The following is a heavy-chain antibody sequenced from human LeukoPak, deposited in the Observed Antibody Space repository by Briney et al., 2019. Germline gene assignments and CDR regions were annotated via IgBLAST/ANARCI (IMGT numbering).Heavy chain of an antibody. V-gene: IGHV3-20*01. Sequence: GGSLRLSCAACGFTFDDYGMSWVRQAPGKGLEWVSGINWNGGSTGYADSVKGRFTISRDNAKNSLYLQMNSLRAEDTALYHCARGTRAGSQSPYYYYGMDVWGQGTTVTVSS. CDR2: INWNGGST. CDR1: GFTFDDYG. D-gene: IGHD1-26*01. CDR3: ARGTRAGSQSPYYYYGMDV. J-gene: IGHJ6*02.